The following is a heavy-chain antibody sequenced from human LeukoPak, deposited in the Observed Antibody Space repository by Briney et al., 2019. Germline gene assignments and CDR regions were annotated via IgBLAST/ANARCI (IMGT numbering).Heavy chain of an antibody. J-gene: IGHJ5*02. CDR3: ARANTAFGESWFDP. V-gene: IGHV4-34*01. Sequence: PSETLSLTCAVYGGSFSGYYWSWIRQPPGKGLEWIGEINHSGSTNYNPSLKSRVTISVDTSKNQFSLKLSSVTAADTAVYYCARANTAFGESWFDPWGRGTLVTVSS. CDR2: INHSGST. CDR1: GGSFSGYY. D-gene: IGHD3-10*01.